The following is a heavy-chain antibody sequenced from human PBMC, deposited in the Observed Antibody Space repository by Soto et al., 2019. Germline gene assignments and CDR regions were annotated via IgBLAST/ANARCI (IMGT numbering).Heavy chain of an antibody. Sequence: GGSLRLSCAASGFNFNSDYMNWVRQTPGKGLEWVASIYSGETTYYADSVRGRFTISSDKPKNTLYFQLSSLRIEDTAVYYCTRDGRGLGRLSLFEYWGQGVLVTVSS. V-gene: IGHV3-53*01. D-gene: IGHD2-21*02. J-gene: IGHJ4*02. CDR1: GFNFNSDY. CDR2: IYSGETT. CDR3: TRDGRGLGRLSLFEY.